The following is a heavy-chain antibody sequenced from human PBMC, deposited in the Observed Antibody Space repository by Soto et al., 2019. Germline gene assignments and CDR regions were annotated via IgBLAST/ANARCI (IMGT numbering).Heavy chain of an antibody. Sequence: QVQLVESGGGVVQVGRSLRLSCAASGFTFSDYGMHWVRQPPGKGLEWVAATWFDGSTTYYRESVKGRFSICRDNSKNTLNLQMNSLRVYDTAVYYCAKDVDFSTGNPSRTFDSWGQGTLVAVSS. CDR1: GFTFSDYG. CDR3: AKDVDFSTGNPSRTFDS. CDR2: TWFDGSTT. D-gene: IGHD3-3*01. J-gene: IGHJ4*02. V-gene: IGHV3-33*06.